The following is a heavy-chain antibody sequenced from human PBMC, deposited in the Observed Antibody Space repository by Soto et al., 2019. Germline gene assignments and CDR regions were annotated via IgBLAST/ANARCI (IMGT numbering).Heavy chain of an antibody. D-gene: IGHD2-21*02. V-gene: IGHV3-23*01. CDR2: LSASGSST. J-gene: IGHJ4*02. Sequence: EVQLLESGGGLVQPGGSLRLSCAASGFTVSSRVMRWVRQAPGGGLGWVSTLSASGSSTYYAESVKGRFTISRDDSQNTLSLQMNSLRAEDTAVYYCARGDGYSFGVWGQGTLVTVSS. CDR3: ARGDGYSFGV. CDR1: GFTVSSRV.